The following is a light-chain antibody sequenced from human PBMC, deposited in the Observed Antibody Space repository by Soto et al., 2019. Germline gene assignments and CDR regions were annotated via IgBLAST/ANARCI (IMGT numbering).Light chain of an antibody. CDR1: QSVSSSY. V-gene: IGKV3-20*01. Sequence: EIVLTQSPGTLSLSPGERVTLSCRASQSVSSSYLAWYAQRHGQAPRLLIYGVSSRATGVPDRFSGSGSGTDFTLTISSLEPEDFAVYYCQQYASRPITFCHGARLEIK. CDR3: QQYASRPIT. CDR2: GVS. J-gene: IGKJ5*01.